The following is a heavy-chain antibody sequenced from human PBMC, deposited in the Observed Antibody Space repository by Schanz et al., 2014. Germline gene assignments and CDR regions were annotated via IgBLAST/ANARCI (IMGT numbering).Heavy chain of an antibody. D-gene: IGHD3-16*01. J-gene: IGHJ5*02. CDR1: GGSISSGESY. Sequence: QLQLQESGPGLVKPSETLSLTCTVSGGSISSGESYWGWIRQSPEEGLQYIGSVYFSGTTAYSPPLKGRVTIPVDTSKNQFSLMLTSVTAADTAVYFCARHGGYYDVLNSFDIWGQGTLVTVSS. CDR3: ARHGGYYDVLNSFDI. V-gene: IGHV4-39*01. CDR2: VYFSGTT.